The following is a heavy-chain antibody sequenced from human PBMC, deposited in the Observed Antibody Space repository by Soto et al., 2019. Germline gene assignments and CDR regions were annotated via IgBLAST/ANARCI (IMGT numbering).Heavy chain of an antibody. D-gene: IGHD2-15*01. CDR1: GFTFSSSG. V-gene: IGHV1-58*02. CDR2: IVVGSGNT. J-gene: IGHJ4*02. Sequence: SVKVSCKASGFTFSSSGIHWVRQARGQRLEWIGWIVVGSGNTNYAQKFQERVTITRDVSTNTAYMELTSLRSEDTAVYYCARSALGYCSGGSCSPNQPFDYWGLG. CDR3: ARSALGYCSGGSCSPNQPFDY.